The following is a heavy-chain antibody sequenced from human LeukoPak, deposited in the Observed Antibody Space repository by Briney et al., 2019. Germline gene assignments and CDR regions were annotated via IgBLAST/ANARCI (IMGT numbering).Heavy chain of an antibody. D-gene: IGHD1-26*01. J-gene: IGHJ4*02. Sequence: SQTLSLSCAISGDSVSSDTSAWNWIRQSPSRGLEWLGRTYYRSKWYNEYADSVRSRINIYPDTSKNHFSLQLISVTPEDTALYYCARDQWAPNSWGQGTLVTVSS. V-gene: IGHV6-1*01. CDR2: TYYRSKWYN. CDR3: ARDQWAPNS. CDR1: GDSVSSDTSA.